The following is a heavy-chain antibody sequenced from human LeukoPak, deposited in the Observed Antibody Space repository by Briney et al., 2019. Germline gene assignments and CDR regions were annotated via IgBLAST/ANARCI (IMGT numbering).Heavy chain of an antibody. CDR1: GVSISSSSYY. V-gene: IGHV4-39*01. D-gene: IGHD6-19*01. J-gene: IGHJ4*02. Sequence: SETLSLTCTVSGVSISSSSYYWGWIRQPPGKGLEWIASIYYSGSTYYNPSLKSRVTISVDTSKNEFSLKLSSVTAADTAVYYCARGLYSSAWYHFDFWGQGTLVTVSS. CDR2: IYYSGST. CDR3: ARGLYSSAWYHFDF.